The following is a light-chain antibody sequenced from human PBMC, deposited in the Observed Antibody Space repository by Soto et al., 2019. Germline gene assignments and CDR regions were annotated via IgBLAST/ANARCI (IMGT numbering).Light chain of an antibody. J-gene: IGKJ1*01. CDR3: QQYYSAPRT. CDR1: QSVLYSSNNKNY. Sequence: DIVMTQSPDSLAVSLGERATINCKSSQSVLYSSNNKNYLAWHQQKPGQPPKLLIYWASTRESGVPDRFRGSGSGTDFPLTISSLQAEDVAVYYCQQYYSAPRTFGQGTKVEIK. CDR2: WAS. V-gene: IGKV4-1*01.